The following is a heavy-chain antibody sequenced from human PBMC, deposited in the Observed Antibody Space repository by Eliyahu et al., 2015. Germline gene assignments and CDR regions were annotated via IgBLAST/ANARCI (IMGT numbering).Heavy chain of an antibody. CDR3: ATGSGWYRPV. Sequence: QVQLVXSGAEVKKPGAXVKVXXXAXGYTFPGYYMHWGXQAPGQGLEWMGWINPNSGGTNYAQKFQGRVTMTRDTSISTAYMELSRLRSDDTAVYYCATGSGWYRPVWGQGTLVTVSS. D-gene: IGHD6-19*01. CDR1: GYTFPGYY. CDR2: INPNSGGT. V-gene: IGHV1-2*02. J-gene: IGHJ4*02.